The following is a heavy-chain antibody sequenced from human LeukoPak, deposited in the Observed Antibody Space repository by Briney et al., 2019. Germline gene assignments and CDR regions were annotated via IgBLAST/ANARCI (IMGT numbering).Heavy chain of an antibody. J-gene: IGHJ4*02. CDR1: GGTFSSYA. D-gene: IGHD1-26*01. CDR3: ARDTAYSGSYPSDY. CDR2: ISAYNGNT. V-gene: IGHV1-18*01. Sequence: ASVKVSCKASGGTFSSYAISWARQAPGQGLEWMGWISAYNGNTNYAQKLQGRVTMTTDTSTSTAYMELRSLRSDDTAVYYCARDTAYSGSYPSDYWGQGTLVTVSS.